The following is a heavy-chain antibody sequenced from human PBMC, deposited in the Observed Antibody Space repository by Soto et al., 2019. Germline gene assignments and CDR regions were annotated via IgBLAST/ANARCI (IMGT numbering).Heavy chain of an antibody. Sequence: GGSLRLSCAASGFTFSNYGMHWVRQAPGKGLEWVAFISDDGSNKYYADSMKGRFTMSRDNSKRTLYLQMNSLRAEDTAVYYCASSIMTYYYDSNGYLRYWGQGTLVTVSS. CDR2: ISDDGSNK. D-gene: IGHD3-22*01. CDR3: ASSIMTYYYDSNGYLRY. CDR1: GFTFSNYG. J-gene: IGHJ4*02. V-gene: IGHV3-30*03.